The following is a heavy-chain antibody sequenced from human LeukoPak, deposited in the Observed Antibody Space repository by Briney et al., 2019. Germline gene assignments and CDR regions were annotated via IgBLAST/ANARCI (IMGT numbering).Heavy chain of an antibody. CDR3: ARQGIAAALVGIEEGWFDP. V-gene: IGHV4-39*01. D-gene: IGHD6-13*01. CDR2: SYYSGST. J-gene: IGHJ5*02. CDR1: GGSISSSSYY. Sequence: SETLSLTCTVSGGSISSSSYYWGWIRLPPGKGRGWIGSSYYSGSTYYNPSLKSRVTISVDTSKNQFSRKLSSVTAEDTAVYYCARQGIAAALVGIEEGWFDPWGQGTLVPVSS.